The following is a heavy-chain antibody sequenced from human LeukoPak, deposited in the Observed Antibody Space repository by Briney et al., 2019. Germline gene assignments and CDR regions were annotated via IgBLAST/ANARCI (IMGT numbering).Heavy chain of an antibody. J-gene: IGHJ4*02. CDR3: ARGIDY. CDR1: GYSISSGYF. Sequence: SETLSLTCTVSGYSISSGYFWGWIRQPPGKGLEWIGSIYHSGSTDYNPSLRSRVTMSVDTSKNHFSLKLSSVTAADTAVYYCARGIDYWGQGTLVTVSS. CDR2: IYHSGST. V-gene: IGHV4-38-2*02.